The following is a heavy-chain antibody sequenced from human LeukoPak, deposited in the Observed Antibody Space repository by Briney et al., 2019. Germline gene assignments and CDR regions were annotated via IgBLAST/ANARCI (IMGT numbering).Heavy chain of an antibody. CDR3: ARVSARGMIVAPYDY. CDR2: INHSGST. D-gene: IGHD3-22*01. J-gene: IGHJ4*02. Sequence: GSLRLSCAASGFTFSSYSMNWVRQPPGKGLEWIGEINHSGSTNYNSSLKSRVTISVDTSKNQFSLKLSSVTAADTAVYYCARVSARGMIVAPYDYWGQGTLVTVSS. V-gene: IGHV4-34*01. CDR1: GFTFSSYS.